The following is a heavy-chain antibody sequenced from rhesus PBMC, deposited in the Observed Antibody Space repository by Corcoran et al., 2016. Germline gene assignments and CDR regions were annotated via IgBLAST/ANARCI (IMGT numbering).Heavy chain of an antibody. Sequence: DVPLVESGGGLVQPGGSLRLACEASGFTFRDYSIDWFRQAPGKGLEWVSTISNIGTTVDYADSVKGRFTVSRDNAKNSLSLQMNSLRAEDTAVYYCSRDDYRSSWGQGVLITVSS. J-gene: IGHJ4*01. CDR2: ISNIGTTV. D-gene: IGHD4-29*01. CDR1: GFTFRDYS. V-gene: IGHV3-183*02. CDR3: SRDDYRSS.